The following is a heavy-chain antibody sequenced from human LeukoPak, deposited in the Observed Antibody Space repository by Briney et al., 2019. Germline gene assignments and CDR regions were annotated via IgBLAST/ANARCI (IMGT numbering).Heavy chain of an antibody. J-gene: IGHJ6*03. CDR1: GFTFSSYW. CDR3: ARDQGSGINYYYYYYMDV. Sequence: GGSLRLSCAASGFTFSSYWMSWVRQAPGKGLEWVANIKQDGSEKYYVDSVKGRFTISRDNAKNSLYLQMNSLRAEDTAVYYCARDQGSGINYYYYYYMDVWGKGTTVTVSS. CDR2: IKQDGSEK. V-gene: IGHV3-7*01. D-gene: IGHD3-10*01.